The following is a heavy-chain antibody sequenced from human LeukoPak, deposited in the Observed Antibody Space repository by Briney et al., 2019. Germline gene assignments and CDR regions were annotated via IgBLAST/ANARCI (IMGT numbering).Heavy chain of an antibody. CDR2: IIPIFGTA. CDR3: ASCGGDCLFGFDP. Sequence: ASVKVSCKASGGTFRSYAISWVRQSPGQGLEWMGGIIPIFGTANYAQKFQGRVTITADESTSTAYMELSSLRSEDTAVYYCASCGGDCLFGFDPWGQGTLVTVSS. V-gene: IGHV1-69*13. J-gene: IGHJ5*02. CDR1: GGTFRSYA. D-gene: IGHD2-21*01.